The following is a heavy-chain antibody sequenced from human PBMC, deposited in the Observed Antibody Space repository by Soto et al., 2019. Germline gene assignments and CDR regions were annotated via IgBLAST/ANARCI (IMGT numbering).Heavy chain of an antibody. CDR3: ARDLFWGTYYDSSRQPLPYFDY. V-gene: IGHV1-18*01. D-gene: IGHD3-22*01. Sequence: VASVKISCKASGYTFTSYGISWVRQAPGQGLEWMGWISAYNGNTNYAQKLQGRVTMTTDTSTSTAYMELRSLRSDDPAVYYCARDLFWGTYYDSSRQPLPYFDYWGQGTLVTVSS. CDR1: GYTFTSYG. CDR2: ISAYNGNT. J-gene: IGHJ4*02.